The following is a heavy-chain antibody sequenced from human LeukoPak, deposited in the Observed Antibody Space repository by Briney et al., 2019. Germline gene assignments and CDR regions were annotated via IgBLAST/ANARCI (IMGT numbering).Heavy chain of an antibody. CDR2: IYYSGST. CDR1: GGSFSSGSYS. Sequence: SETLSLTCTVSGGSFSSGSYSWRWLPQPPGTGLEWVGYIYYSGSTNYNPSLKSRVTISVDTSKNQFSLKLSSVTAADTAVYYCARDSMITFGGVIVEYYFDYWGQGTLVTVSS. V-gene: IGHV4-61*01. D-gene: IGHD3-16*02. CDR3: ARDSMITFGGVIVEYYFDY. J-gene: IGHJ4*02.